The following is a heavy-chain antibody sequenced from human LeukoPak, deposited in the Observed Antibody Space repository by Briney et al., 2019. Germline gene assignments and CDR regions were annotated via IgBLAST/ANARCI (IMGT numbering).Heavy chain of an antibody. Sequence: GGSLRLSCAASGFTFSDYYMSWIRQASGKGPEWLSYISGSGSPIFYADSVKGRFIISRDNAKNSLYLQMNSLRAEDTAVYYCAKGGKWDVTPFDYWGQGTLVTVSS. CDR1: GFTFSDYY. D-gene: IGHD1-26*01. CDR3: AKGGKWDVTPFDY. CDR2: ISGSGSPI. V-gene: IGHV3-11*01. J-gene: IGHJ4*02.